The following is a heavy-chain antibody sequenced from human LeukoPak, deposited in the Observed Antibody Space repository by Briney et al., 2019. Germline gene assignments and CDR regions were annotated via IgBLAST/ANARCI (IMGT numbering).Heavy chain of an antibody. Sequence: GGSLRLSCAASGFTFSSYGMHWVRQAPGKGLEWVGVISYDGITKYYADSVKGRFTISRDNSKNTLYLQMNSLRAEDTAVYYCAKASDYDSSGYYYEGKNYFDYWGQGTLVTVSS. J-gene: IGHJ4*02. V-gene: IGHV3-30*18. CDR3: AKASDYDSSGYYYEGKNYFDY. CDR1: GFTFSSYG. D-gene: IGHD3-22*01. CDR2: ISYDGITK.